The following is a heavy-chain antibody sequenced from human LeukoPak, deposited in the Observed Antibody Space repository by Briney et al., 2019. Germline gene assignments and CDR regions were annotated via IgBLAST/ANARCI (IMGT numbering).Heavy chain of an antibody. CDR3: ARTIPIAPAAAGALGY. CDR1: GYTFTSYS. V-gene: IGHV1-46*01. D-gene: IGHD2-2*01. CDR2: INPSGGST. Sequence: ASVKVYCKASGYTFTSYSMHWVRQAPGQGLEWMGIINPSGGSTSYAQKFQGRVTMTRDTSTSTVYMELSSLRSEDTAVYYCARTIPIAPAAAGALGYWGQGTLVTVSS. J-gene: IGHJ4*02.